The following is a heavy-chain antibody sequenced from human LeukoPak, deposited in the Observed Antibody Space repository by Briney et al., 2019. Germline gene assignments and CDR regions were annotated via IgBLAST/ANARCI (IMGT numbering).Heavy chain of an antibody. CDR3: ARAAMEVAGTAGWAFDI. D-gene: IGHD6-19*01. CDR2: IANDGSST. V-gene: IGHV3-74*01. Sequence: GGSLRLSCAASGLPFSSHWMHWVRHSPGKGLVWVSRIANDGSSTTYADSVKGRFTISRDNSKNTLYLQMNSLRAEDTAVYYCARAAMEVAGTAGWAFDIWGQGTMVTVSS. CDR1: GLPFSSHW. J-gene: IGHJ3*02.